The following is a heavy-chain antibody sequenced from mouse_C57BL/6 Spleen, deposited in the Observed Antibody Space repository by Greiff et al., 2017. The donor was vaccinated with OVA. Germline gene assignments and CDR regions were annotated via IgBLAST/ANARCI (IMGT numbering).Heavy chain of an antibody. J-gene: IGHJ2*01. CDR3: AKSSGYPYYFDY. CDR2: IYPGDGDT. CDR1: GYAFSSSW. D-gene: IGHD3-2*02. V-gene: IGHV1-82*01. Sequence: QVQLQQSGPELVKPGASVKISCKASGYAFSSSWMNWVKQRPGKGLEWIGRIYPGDGDTNYNGKFKGKATLTADKSSSTAYMQLSSLTSEDSAVYVCAKSSGYPYYFDYWGQGTTLTVSS.